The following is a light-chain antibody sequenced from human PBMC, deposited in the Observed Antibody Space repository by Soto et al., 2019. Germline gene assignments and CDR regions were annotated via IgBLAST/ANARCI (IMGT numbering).Light chain of an antibody. CDR2: EVT. Sequence: QSALTQPASVSGSPGQSITISCAGTSRDVGGYNYVSWYQQYPGKAPKVIISEVTNRPSGVPNRFSGSKSGNTASLTISGLQAEDEGDYYCSSYTSVSTLLFGAGTKLTVL. CDR3: SSYTSVSTLL. J-gene: IGLJ2*01. CDR1: SRDVGGYNY. V-gene: IGLV2-14*01.